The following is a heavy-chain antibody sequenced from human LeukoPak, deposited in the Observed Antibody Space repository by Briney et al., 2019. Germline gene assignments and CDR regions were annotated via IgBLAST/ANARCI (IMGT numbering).Heavy chain of an antibody. J-gene: IGHJ5*02. Sequence: SETLSLTCTVSGYSISSGYYWGWIRQPPGKGLEWIGSIHHSGSTYYNPSLKSRVTISVDTSKNQFSLKLSSVTAADTAVYYCARRLSINWFDPWGQGTLVTVSS. CDR2: IHHSGST. V-gene: IGHV4-38-2*02. CDR1: GYSISSGYY. CDR3: ARRLSINWFDP. D-gene: IGHD3-3*01.